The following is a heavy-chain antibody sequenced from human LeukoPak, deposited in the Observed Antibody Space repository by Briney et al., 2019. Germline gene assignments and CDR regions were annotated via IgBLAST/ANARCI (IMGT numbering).Heavy chain of an antibody. D-gene: IGHD1-26*01. V-gene: IGHV3-74*01. CDR2: INNDGSVT. J-gene: IGHJ4*02. Sequence: QPGGSLRLSCAASGFTFSSAWMHWVRHAPGKGPVWVSRINNDGSVTNYADSVKGRFTISRDNAKNTLYLQMDGLRAEDTAVYYCTRVASGTYYFDSWGQGTLVTVSS. CDR1: GFTFSSAW. CDR3: TRVASGTYYFDS.